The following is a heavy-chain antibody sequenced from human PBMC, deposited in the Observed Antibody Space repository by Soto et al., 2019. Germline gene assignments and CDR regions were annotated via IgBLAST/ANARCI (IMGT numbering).Heavy chain of an antibody. Sequence: QITLKESGPTLVKPNQTLTLTCTFSGFSLSTSGVGVGWIRQPPGKALEWLVLIYWDDDKRYIPSLLSRVTITKDTFKNQVVLTMTNVDPVNTATYFCAHRLMGVSQWNYGDFDYWGQGTLVTVSS. CDR3: AHRLMGVSQWNYGDFDY. J-gene: IGHJ4*02. V-gene: IGHV2-5*02. D-gene: IGHD1-7*01. CDR1: GFSLSTSGVG. CDR2: IYWDDDK.